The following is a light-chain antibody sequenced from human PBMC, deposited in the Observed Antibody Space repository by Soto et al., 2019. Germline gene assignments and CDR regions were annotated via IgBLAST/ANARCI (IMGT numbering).Light chain of an antibody. V-gene: IGLV1-44*01. CDR1: SSNIGANP. CDR2: NND. Sequence: QSVLTQPPSASGTPGQRVTISCSGSSSNIGANPVNWYQQLPGTAPKLLIYNNDQRPSGVPDRFSASKSGTSASLAISGRRSEDEADYYFEAWIDSLYGALFGGGTKLTVL. CDR3: EAWIDSLYGAL. J-gene: IGLJ2*01.